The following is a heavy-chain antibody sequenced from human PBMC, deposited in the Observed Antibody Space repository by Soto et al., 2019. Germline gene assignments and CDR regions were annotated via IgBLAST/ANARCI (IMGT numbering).Heavy chain of an antibody. CDR3: ARSTIAAAGTDFDY. Sequence: QVQLQQWGAGLLKPSETLSLTCAVYGGSFSGYYWSCIRQPPGKGLEWIGEINHSGSTNYNPSLKSRVTISVDTSKNQFSLKLSSVTAADTAVYYCARSTIAAAGTDFDYWGQGTLVTVSS. D-gene: IGHD6-13*01. V-gene: IGHV4-34*01. CDR2: INHSGST. CDR1: GGSFSGYY. J-gene: IGHJ4*02.